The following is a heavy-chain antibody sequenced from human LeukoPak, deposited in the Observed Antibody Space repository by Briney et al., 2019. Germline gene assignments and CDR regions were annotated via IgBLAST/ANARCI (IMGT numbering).Heavy chain of an antibody. V-gene: IGHV3-43D*03. CDR1: GFTFDDYA. CDR2: ISWDGGST. D-gene: IGHD5-18*01. J-gene: IGHJ6*03. CDR3: AKDGEGTAMVMDYYYYMDV. Sequence: GGSLRLSCAASGFTFDDYAMHWVRQAPGKGLEWVSLISWDGGSTYYADSVKGRFTISRDNSKNSLYLQMNSLRAEDTALYYCAKDGEGTAMVMDYYYYMDVWGKGTTVTVSS.